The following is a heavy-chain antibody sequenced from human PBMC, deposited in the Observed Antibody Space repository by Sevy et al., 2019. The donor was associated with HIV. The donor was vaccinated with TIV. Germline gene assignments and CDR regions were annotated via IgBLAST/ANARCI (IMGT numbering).Heavy chain of an antibody. V-gene: IGHV3-23*01. D-gene: IGHD1-7*01. CDR2: KTGSAGVT. CDR3: AKGRIPSLGTLGPFDS. CDR1: GFSLSNYA. Sequence: GESLKISCAASGFSLSNYAMSWVRQAPGKGLEWISTKTGSAGVTYYADSVKGRFTISRDNSKNTLFLQMNSLRAEDTALYYCAKGRIPSLGTLGPFDSWGQGTLVTVSS. J-gene: IGHJ4*02.